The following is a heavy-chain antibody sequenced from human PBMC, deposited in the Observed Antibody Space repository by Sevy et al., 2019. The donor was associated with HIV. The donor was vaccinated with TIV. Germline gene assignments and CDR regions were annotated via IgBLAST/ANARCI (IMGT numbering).Heavy chain of an antibody. Sequence: GGSLRLSCAASGFTFSSYAMSWVRQAPGKGLEWVSAISGSGGSTYYADSVKGRFTISRDNSKNTLYLQMNSLRAEDTAVYYCAKDRGRNYYDRSGYFDAFDIWGQGTMVTVSS. CDR3: AKDRGRNYYDRSGYFDAFDI. V-gene: IGHV3-23*01. CDR2: ISGSGGST. CDR1: GFTFSSYA. D-gene: IGHD3-22*01. J-gene: IGHJ3*02.